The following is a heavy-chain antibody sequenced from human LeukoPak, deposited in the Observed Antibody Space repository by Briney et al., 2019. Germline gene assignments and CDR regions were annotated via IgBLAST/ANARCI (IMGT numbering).Heavy chain of an antibody. CDR3: AKFDVRYGYYDSSGYYAPFDY. CDR2: ISYDGTEK. V-gene: IGHV3-30-3*02. CDR1: GLSFSSYA. D-gene: IGHD3-22*01. J-gene: IGHJ4*02. Sequence: GGSLRLSCAASGLSFSSYAMHWVRQAPGKGLEWVAVISYDGTEKYYGDSVKGRFTISRDNSKNTLYLQMNSLRAEDTAVYYCAKFDVRYGYYDSSGYYAPFDYWGQGTLVTVSS.